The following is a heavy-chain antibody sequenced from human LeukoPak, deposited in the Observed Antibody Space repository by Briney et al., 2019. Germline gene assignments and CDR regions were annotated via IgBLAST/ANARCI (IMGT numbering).Heavy chain of an antibody. Sequence: PGGSLRLSCAASGFTVSNNYMSWVRQAPGKGLEWVGFIRSKAYGGTTEYAASVKGRFTISRDDSKSIAYLQMNSLKTEDTAVYYCTRASDDSLTFDYWGQGTLVTVSS. D-gene: IGHD3-3*01. V-gene: IGHV3-49*04. CDR1: GFTVSNNY. CDR2: IRSKAYGGTT. J-gene: IGHJ4*02. CDR3: TRASDDSLTFDY.